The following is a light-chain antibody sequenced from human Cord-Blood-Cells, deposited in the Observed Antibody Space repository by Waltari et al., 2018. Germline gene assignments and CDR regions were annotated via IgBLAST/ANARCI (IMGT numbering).Light chain of an antibody. CDR1: QSVLYSSNNKNY. J-gene: IGKJ1*01. CDR2: WAS. Sequence: DIVMTQFPDPLAVSLGARATINCKSSQSVLYSSNNKNYLAWYQQKPGQPPKLLIYWASTRESGVPDRFSGSGSGTDFTLTISSLQAEDVAVYYCQQYYSTPWTFGQGTKVEIK. V-gene: IGKV4-1*01. CDR3: QQYYSTPWT.